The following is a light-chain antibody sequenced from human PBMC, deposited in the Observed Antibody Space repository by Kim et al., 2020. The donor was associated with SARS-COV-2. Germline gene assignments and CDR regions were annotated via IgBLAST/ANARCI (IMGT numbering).Light chain of an antibody. CDR1: QRISNF. CDR3: QQSHTAPSLT. CDR2: AAS. J-gene: IGKJ4*01. V-gene: IGKV1-39*01. Sequence: DTQMTQSPSSLSASVGDRVTITCRASQRISNFLSWYQQKSGRAPKLLIYAASSLQSGVPSRFSGSGSGTDFTLTISNLQPEDFATYYCQQSHTAPSLTFGGGTKVDIK.